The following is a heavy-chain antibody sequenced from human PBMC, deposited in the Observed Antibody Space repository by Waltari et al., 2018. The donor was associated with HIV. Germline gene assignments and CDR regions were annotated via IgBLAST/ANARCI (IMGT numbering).Heavy chain of an antibody. Sequence: ETLSLTCTVSGGSISSSSYYWGWIRQPPGKGLEWIGSIYYSGSTYYNPSLKSRVTISVDTSKNQFSLKLSSVTAADTAVYYCARRGITPFDIWGQGTMVTVSS. CDR3: ARRGITPFDI. V-gene: IGHV4-39*01. D-gene: IGHD3-10*01. CDR1: GGSISSSSYY. CDR2: IYYSGST. J-gene: IGHJ3*02.